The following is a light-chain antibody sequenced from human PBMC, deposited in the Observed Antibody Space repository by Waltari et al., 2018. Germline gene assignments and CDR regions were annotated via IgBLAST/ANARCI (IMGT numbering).Light chain of an antibody. CDR1: SSDVGNYNL. V-gene: IGLV2-23*01. Sequence: QSALTQPASVSVSPGQSITISCTGTSSDVGNYNLVSWYQQHPGNAPKLMIYDGSKRPAGVSYRFSGAKSGNTASLTISGLQAEDEADYYCCSYAGSSTWVFGGGTKLTVL. J-gene: IGLJ3*02. CDR3: CSYAGSSTWV. CDR2: DGS.